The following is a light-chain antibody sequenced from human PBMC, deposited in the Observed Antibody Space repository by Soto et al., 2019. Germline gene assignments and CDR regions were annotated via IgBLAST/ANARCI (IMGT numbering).Light chain of an antibody. CDR2: EVN. Sequence: QSALTQPPSASGSPGQSITISCTGNRSDVGGYNYVSWHQQHPGKAPKLMIYEVNKRPSGVPDRFSGSKSGNTPSLTVSGLQAEDEADYYCSSYVGSNSVIFGGGTKLTVL. J-gene: IGLJ2*01. CDR3: SSYVGSNSVI. CDR1: RSDVGGYNY. V-gene: IGLV2-8*01.